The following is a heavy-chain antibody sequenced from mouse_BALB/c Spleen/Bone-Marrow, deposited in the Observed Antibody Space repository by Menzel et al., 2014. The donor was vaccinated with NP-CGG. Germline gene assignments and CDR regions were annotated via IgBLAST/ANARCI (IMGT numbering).Heavy chain of an antibody. CDR3: ARGEVRPFDY. J-gene: IGHJ2*01. Sequence: VQLQESGPGLVQPSQSLSITCTVSGFSLTSYGVHWVRQSPGKGLEWLGVIWSGGSTDYNAAFISRLSISKDNSKSQVFFKMNSLQANDTATYYCARGEVRPFDYWGQGTTLTVSS. V-gene: IGHV2-2*02. D-gene: IGHD2-14*01. CDR2: IWSGGST. CDR1: GFSLTSYG.